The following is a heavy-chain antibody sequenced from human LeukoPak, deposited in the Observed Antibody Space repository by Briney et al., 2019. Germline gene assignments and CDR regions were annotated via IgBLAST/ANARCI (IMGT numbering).Heavy chain of an antibody. CDR2: ISGSGGST. CDR3: AKDQKVLVDIVATDAFDI. CDR1: GFTFSNYA. J-gene: IGHJ3*02. V-gene: IGHV3-23*01. Sequence: GGSLRLSCAASGFTFSNYAMNWVRQAPGKGLEWVSTISGSGGSTYYADSVKGRFTISRDNSKNTLYLQMNSLRAEDTAVYYCAKDQKVLVDIVATDAFDIWGQGTMVTVSS. D-gene: IGHD5-12*01.